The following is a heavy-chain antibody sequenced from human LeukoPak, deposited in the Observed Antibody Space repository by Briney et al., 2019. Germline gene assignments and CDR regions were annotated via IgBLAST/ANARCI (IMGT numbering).Heavy chain of an antibody. CDR2: INPNSGGT. V-gene: IGHV1-2*02. CDR1: GYTFTGYY. CDR3: ARGAPLYYYYMDV. Sequence: GASVKVSCKASGYTFTGYYMHWVRQAPGQGLEWMRWINPNSGGTNYAQKFQGRVTMTRDTSISTAYMELSRLRSDDTAVYYCARGAPLYYYYMDVWGKGTTVTVSS. J-gene: IGHJ6*03.